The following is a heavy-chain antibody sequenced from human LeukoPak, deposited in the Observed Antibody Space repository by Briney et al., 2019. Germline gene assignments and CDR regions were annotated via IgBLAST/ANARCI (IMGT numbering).Heavy chain of an antibody. CDR3: ARGEVAAADLSMDV. Sequence: ASETLSLTCTVSGGSISSYYWSWIRQPPGKGLEWIGYIYYSGSTNYNPSLKSRVTISVDTSKNQFSLKLSSVTAADTAVYYCARGEVAAADLSMDVWGQGTTVTVSS. CDR2: IYYSGST. CDR1: GGSISSYY. D-gene: IGHD6-13*01. J-gene: IGHJ6*02. V-gene: IGHV4-59*01.